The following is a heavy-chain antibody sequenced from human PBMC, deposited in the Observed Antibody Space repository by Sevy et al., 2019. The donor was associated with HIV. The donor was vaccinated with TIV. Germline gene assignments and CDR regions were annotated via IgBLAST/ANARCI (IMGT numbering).Heavy chain of an antibody. J-gene: IGHJ4*02. CDR1: GFTFSSYA. CDR2: ISYDGSNK. V-gene: IGHV3-30-3*01. Sequence: GGYLRLSCAASGFTFSSYAMHWVRQAPGKGLEWVAVISYDGSNKYYADSVKGRFTISRDNSKNTLYLQMNSLRAEDTAVHYCARGWSDFDYWGQGTLVTVSS. D-gene: IGHD6-19*01. CDR3: ARGWSDFDY.